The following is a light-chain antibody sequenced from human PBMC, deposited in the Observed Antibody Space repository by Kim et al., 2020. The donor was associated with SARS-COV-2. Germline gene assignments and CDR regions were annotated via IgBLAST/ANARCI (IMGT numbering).Light chain of an antibody. Sequence: DIVMTQSPLSLPVTLGEPASISCRSSQSLLYSNGYNYLDWYLQKPGQSPQLLIYLGSNRASGVPDRFSGSGSGTDFTLKISRVEAEDVGVYYCMQALQTLRVFGPGTKADIK. J-gene: IGKJ3*01. CDR2: LGS. CDR3: MQALQTLRV. CDR1: QSLLYSNGYNY. V-gene: IGKV2-28*01.